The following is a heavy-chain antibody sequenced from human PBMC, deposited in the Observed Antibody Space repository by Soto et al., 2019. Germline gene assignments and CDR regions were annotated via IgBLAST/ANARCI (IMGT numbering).Heavy chain of an antibody. CDR3: ARGGLYAPRDV. CDR2: INHRGST. V-gene: IGHV4-34*01. D-gene: IGHD2-8*01. J-gene: IGHJ6*02. Sequence: QVQLQQWGAGLLKPSETLSLTCAVYGGSFSPYYWSWIRQPPGKGLEWIGEINHRGSTNYNPSLKSRVTLSVDMSKKQFSLKLSSVTAADTAMYYCARGGLYAPRDVWGQGTTVTVSS. CDR1: GGSFSPYY.